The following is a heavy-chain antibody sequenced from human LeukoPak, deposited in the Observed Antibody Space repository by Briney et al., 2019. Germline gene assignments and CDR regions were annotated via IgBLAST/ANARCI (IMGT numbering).Heavy chain of an antibody. CDR2: ISSSGSTI. CDR3: AVSSSSGSGYFDY. J-gene: IGHJ4*02. D-gene: IGHD6-13*01. CDR1: GFTFSSYE. Sequence: PGGSLRLSCAASGFTFSSYEMNWVRQAPGKGLEWVSYISSSGSTIYYADSVKGRFTISRDNAKNLLYLQMNSLRAEDTAVYYCAVSSSSGSGYFDYWGQGTLVTVSS. V-gene: IGHV3-48*03.